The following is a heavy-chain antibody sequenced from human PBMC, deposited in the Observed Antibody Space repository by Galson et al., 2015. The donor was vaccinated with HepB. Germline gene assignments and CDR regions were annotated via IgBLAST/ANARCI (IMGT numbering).Heavy chain of an antibody. D-gene: IGHD6-13*01. J-gene: IGHJ5*02. CDR1: GGSISSYY. CDR2: IYYSGST. CDR3: ARSTRIAAAWFDP. Sequence: LSLTCTVSGGSISSYYWSWIRQPPGKGLEWIGYIYYSGSTNYNPSLKSRVTISVDTSKNQFSLKLSSVTAADTAVYYCARSTRIAAAWFDPWGQGTLVTVSS. V-gene: IGHV4-59*01.